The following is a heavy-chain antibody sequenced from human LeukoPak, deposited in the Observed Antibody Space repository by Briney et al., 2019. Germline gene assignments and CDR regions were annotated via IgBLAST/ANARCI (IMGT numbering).Heavy chain of an antibody. CDR2: TYYNGRT. J-gene: IGHJ2*01. D-gene: IGHD1-26*01. Sequence: SETLSLSWSVPGGSVDFYFWSWIRQPPGKGLEMNGYTYYNGRTDYNPSLMSRATVSVDASNNQFSLRLSSVTTADTAVYFCARTSGSSTVWYFDLWGRGTLVTVSS. CDR1: GGSVDFYF. CDR3: ARTSGSSTVWYFDL. V-gene: IGHV4-59*02.